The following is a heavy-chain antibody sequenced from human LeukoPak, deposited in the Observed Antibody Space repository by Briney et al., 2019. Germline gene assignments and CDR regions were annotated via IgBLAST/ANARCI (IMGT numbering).Heavy chain of an antibody. J-gene: IGHJ4*02. CDR3: ARVRIAAAGFDY. Sequence: GGSLRLSCAASGFTFSSYSMNWVRQAPGKGLEWVSSISSSSSYIYYADSVKGRFTTSRDNAKNSLYLQMNSLRAEDTAVYYCARVRIAAAGFDYWGQGTLVTVSS. V-gene: IGHV3-21*01. D-gene: IGHD6-13*01. CDR2: ISSSSSYI. CDR1: GFTFSSYS.